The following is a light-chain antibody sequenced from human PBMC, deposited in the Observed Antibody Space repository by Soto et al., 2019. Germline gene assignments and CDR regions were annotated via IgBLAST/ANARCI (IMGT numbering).Light chain of an antibody. J-gene: IGKJ4*01. CDR1: QSVGNN. CDR3: QQHANWPLT. V-gene: IGKV3-11*01. Sequence: EIVLTQSPATLSLSPGERATLSCRASQSVGNNLAWYQQKPGQAPGLLIYEASTRATGIPARFSGSGSVTDFTLTISSLEPEDFAVYYCQQHANWPLTFGGGTKVEIK. CDR2: EAS.